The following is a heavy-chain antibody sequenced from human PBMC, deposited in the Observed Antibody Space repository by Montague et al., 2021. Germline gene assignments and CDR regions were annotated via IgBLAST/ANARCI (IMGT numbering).Heavy chain of an antibody. CDR2: IGDDGVET. CDR1: GFTFSSYW. CDR3: GVSPRRGGMDV. J-gene: IGHJ6*03. V-gene: IGHV3-7*01. Sequence: SLRLSCAASGFTFSSYWMSWVRQAPGKGLELVANIGDDGVETYYVDSVKGRFTVSRDNAKSSLYLQMNSLRAEDTAVYYCGVSPRRGGMDVWGKGTTVTVSS.